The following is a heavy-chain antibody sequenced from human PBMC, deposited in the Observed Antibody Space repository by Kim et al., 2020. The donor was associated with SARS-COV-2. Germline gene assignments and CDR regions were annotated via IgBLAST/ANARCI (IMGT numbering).Heavy chain of an antibody. CDR2: IYPRDSDT. CDR3: ARHLRGTTGIPYFLDQ. D-gene: IGHD1-7*01. Sequence: GESRKISCEGSEYTFRTYWVAWVRQMPGKGLEWMGTIYPRDSDTRYSPSFQGQVSISADKSINTAYLQWSSLKASDTAIYYCARHLRGTTGIPYFLDQWGQGTLVKVSS. J-gene: IGHJ4*02. V-gene: IGHV5-51*01. CDR1: EYTFRTYW.